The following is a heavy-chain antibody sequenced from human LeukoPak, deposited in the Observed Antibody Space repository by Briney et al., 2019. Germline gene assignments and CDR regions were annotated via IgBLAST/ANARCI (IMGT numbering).Heavy chain of an antibody. CDR3: ARRYGSGSYSIFDY. V-gene: IGHV1-2*02. J-gene: IGHJ4*02. CDR1: GYTFTGYY. D-gene: IGHD3-10*01. CDR2: INPNSGGT. Sequence: APVKVSCKASGYTFTGYYMHWVRQAPGQGLEWMGWINPNSGGTNYAQKFQGRVTMTRDTSISTAYMELSRLRSDDTAVYYCARRYGSGSYSIFDYWGQGTLVTVSS.